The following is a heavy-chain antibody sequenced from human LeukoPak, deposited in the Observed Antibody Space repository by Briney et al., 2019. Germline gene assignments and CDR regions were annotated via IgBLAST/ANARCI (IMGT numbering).Heavy chain of an antibody. Sequence: GGSLRLSCAASGFTLSNAWTSWVRQAPGKGLEWVGRIKSKYDGGTTDYAAPVKGRFTISRDDSKTTLYLEMNSLKTDDTAVYYCTTAGSSKGDYWGQGTLVTVSS. V-gene: IGHV3-15*01. CDR1: GFTLSNAW. J-gene: IGHJ4*02. D-gene: IGHD6-13*01. CDR3: TTAGSSKGDY. CDR2: IKSKYDGGTT.